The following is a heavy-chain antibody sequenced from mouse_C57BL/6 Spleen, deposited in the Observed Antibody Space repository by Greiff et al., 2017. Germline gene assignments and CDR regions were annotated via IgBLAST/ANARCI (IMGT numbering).Heavy chain of an antibody. J-gene: IGHJ2*01. CDR1: GYSFTDYN. Sequence: VQLQQSGPELVKPGASVRISCAASGYSFTDYNMNWVKQSNGKSLEWIGVISPNYGTTSYNEKFKGKATLTVDKSSSTAYMQLNSLTSEDSAVYYCARWYDGNFDYWGQGTTLTVSS. D-gene: IGHD2-14*01. CDR2: ISPNYGTT. CDR3: ARWYDGNFDY. V-gene: IGHV1-39*01.